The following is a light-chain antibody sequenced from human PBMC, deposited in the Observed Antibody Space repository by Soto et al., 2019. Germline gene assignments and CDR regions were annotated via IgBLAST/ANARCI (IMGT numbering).Light chain of an antibody. J-gene: IGKJ3*01. CDR1: QDISNY. V-gene: IGKV1-33*01. CDR3: QQYDGT. Sequence: DIQMTQSPSSLSASVGDRVTITCQASQDISNYLNWYQQKPGKAPKLLIYDASNLETGVPSRFSGSGSGTHFSFTISSLQPEDIAIYYCQQYDGTFGPGTRVDIK. CDR2: DAS.